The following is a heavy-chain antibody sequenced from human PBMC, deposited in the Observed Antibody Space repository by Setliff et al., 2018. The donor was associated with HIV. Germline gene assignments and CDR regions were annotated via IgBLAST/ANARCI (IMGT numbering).Heavy chain of an antibody. V-gene: IGHV4-34*01. J-gene: IGHJ3*02. CDR2: INDSGTT. Sequence: SETLSLTCDVYGGSFRGYYWSWIRQSPGKGLEWIAEINDSGTTTSNPSLKSRVTISLDTPKNQFSLKLNSVTAADTAVYYCARSTWTRFGGALTQLWPQRGALDIWGQGTKVTVSS. D-gene: IGHD5-18*01. CDR1: GGSFRGYY. CDR3: ARSTWTRFGGALTQLWPQRGALDI.